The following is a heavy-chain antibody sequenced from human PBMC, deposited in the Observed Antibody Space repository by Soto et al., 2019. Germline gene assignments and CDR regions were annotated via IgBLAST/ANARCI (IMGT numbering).Heavy chain of an antibody. J-gene: IGHJ4*02. CDR3: ARAAGSASFYFGLRSFVPFDY. D-gene: IGHD3-10*01. CDR1: GFSLSISGVG. CDR2: ILWNDDQ. V-gene: IGHV2-5*01. Sequence: SGPTLVNPTQTLTLTCTFSGFSLSISGVGVGWIRQPPGKALEWLALILWNDDQRYSPSLKSRLTITKDTSRDQVVLTMTDMAPVDTATYYCARAAGSASFYFGLRSFVPFDYWGQGSVVTVSS.